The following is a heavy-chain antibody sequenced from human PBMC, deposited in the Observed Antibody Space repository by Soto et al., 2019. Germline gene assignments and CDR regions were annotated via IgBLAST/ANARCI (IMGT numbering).Heavy chain of an antibody. CDR1: GFTFSSYA. CDR2: ISDSGGGT. J-gene: IGHJ4*02. D-gene: IGHD3-3*01. CDR3: ASTWSGYYYFDS. V-gene: IGHV3-23*01. Sequence: EVQLLESGGGLVQTGGSLRLTCAASGFTFSSYAMSWVRQAPGKGLEWVSGISDSGGGTYYADSVKGRFTISRDNSKNTVYLQMNSLRVEDTAVYYCASTWSGYYYFDSWGQGTLVTVSS.